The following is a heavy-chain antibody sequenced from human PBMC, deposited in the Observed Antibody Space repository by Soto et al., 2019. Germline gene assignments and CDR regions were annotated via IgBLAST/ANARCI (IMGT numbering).Heavy chain of an antibody. Sequence: EVQLVESGGGLVQPGGSLRLSCAASGFTFSDHYMDWVRQAPGKGLEWVGRSTNKANGYTTEYAASVKGRFTISRDDSEYSLYLQMNSLKTEDTAVYYCGWAGRRQSSHYGMDVWGQGTTVTVSS. CDR2: STNKANGYTT. CDR3: GWAGRRQSSHYGMDV. D-gene: IGHD6-19*01. J-gene: IGHJ6*02. V-gene: IGHV3-72*01. CDR1: GFTFSDHY.